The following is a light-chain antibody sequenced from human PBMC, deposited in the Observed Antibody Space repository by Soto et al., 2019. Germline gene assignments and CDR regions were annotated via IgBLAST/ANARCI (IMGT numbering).Light chain of an antibody. J-gene: IGKJ2*01. CDR1: QNVLDTSYNRSH. V-gene: IGKV4-1*01. CDR2: WAS. CDR3: QQYHYTFMYT. Sequence: DVVMTQSPDSLSVSLGERATINCKSSQNVLDTSYNRSHLAWYQQKPGQPPKLLIHWASIRESGVPERFSGAGSGTDFTLTISSLQAEDVAVYYCQQYHYTFMYTFGHGTKLEIK.